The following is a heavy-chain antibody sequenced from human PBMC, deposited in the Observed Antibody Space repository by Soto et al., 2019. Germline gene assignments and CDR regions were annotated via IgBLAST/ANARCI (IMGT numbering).Heavy chain of an antibody. CDR2: VYPRDSDN. CDR3: ARPPLPGYSIHFNS. J-gene: IGHJ4*02. Sequence: AECLSSSCEASGDIFIDYWIGWVLQMPGKGLEWMGIVYPRDSDNRYSPSFQGQVTISADRSTGTAFLQWRSLKASDTALYYCARPPLPGYSIHFNSWGQGTLVTVSS. V-gene: IGHV5-51*01. CDR1: GDIFIDYW. D-gene: IGHD2-15*01.